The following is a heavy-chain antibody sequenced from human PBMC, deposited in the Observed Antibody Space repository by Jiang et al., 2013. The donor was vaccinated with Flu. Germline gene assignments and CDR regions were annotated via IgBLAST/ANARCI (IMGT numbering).Heavy chain of an antibody. Sequence: LLKPSETLSLTCAVYGGSFSGYYWNWIRQPPGKGLEWVGDINHSGSANYNPSLKSRVTISVDTSKKQFSLKLRSVTAADTAVYYCASGDSDWFDPWGQGTLVTGLL. J-gene: IGHJ5*02. CDR3: ASGDSDWFDP. D-gene: IGHD2-21*02. CDR1: GGSFSGYY. V-gene: IGHV4-34*01. CDR2: INHSGSA.